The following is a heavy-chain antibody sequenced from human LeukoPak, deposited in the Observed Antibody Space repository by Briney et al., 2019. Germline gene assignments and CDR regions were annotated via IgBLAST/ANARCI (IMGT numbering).Heavy chain of an antibody. CDR2: ISAYNGNT. CDR3: ARPSSAEFDP. V-gene: IGHV1-18*01. CDR1: GYTFTSYG. J-gene: IGHJ5*02. Sequence: VASVKVSCKASGYTFTSYGISWVRQAPGQGLEWMGWISAYNGNTNYAQKLQGRVTMTTDTSTSTAYMELRGLRSDDTAAYYCARPSSAEFDPWGQGTLVTVSS.